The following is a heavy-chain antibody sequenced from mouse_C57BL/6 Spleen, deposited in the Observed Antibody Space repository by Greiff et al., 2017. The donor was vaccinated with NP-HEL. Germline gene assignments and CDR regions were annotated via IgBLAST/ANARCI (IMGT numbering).Heavy chain of an antibody. CDR2: INPNNGGT. Sequence: VQLQQSGPELVKPGASVKISCKASGYTFTDYYMNWVKQSHGKSLEWIGDINPNNGGTSYNQKFKGKATLTVDKSSSTAYMELRSLTSEDSAVYYCASRGHYYGYYFDYWGQGTTLTVSS. CDR1: GYTFTDYY. V-gene: IGHV1-26*01. CDR3: ASRGHYYGYYFDY. J-gene: IGHJ2*01. D-gene: IGHD1-1*01.